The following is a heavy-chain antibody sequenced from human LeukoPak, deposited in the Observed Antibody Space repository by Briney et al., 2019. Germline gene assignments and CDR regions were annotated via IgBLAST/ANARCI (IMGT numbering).Heavy chain of an antibody. CDR2: INPNSGGT. J-gene: IGHJ5*02. CDR3: ARGRVTQGVVPPAPVFDP. V-gene: IGHV1-2*02. Sequence: ASVKVSCKASGYTFTDYYMHWVRQAPGQGLDWMGWINPNSGGTNYAQKFQGRVTMTRDTSISTAYMELSRLRSDDTAVYYCARGRVTQGVVPPAPVFDPWGQGTLVTVSS. CDR1: GYTFTDYY. D-gene: IGHD2-2*01.